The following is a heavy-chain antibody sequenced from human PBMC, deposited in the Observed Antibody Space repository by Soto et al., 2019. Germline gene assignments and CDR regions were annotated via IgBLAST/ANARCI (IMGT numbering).Heavy chain of an antibody. CDR1: GFTFRTYG. Sequence: QVQLVESGGGVVQPGRSLTLSCAASGFTFRTYGMHWVRQAPGKGLEWVAVISNDGSERYYADSVEGRFTISRDNSKNLLYLHMSSLRAEDTAVYYCAKYVYDIGWNLPFDPWGQGTLVTVSS. V-gene: IGHV3-30*18. J-gene: IGHJ5*02. CDR3: AKYVYDIGWNLPFDP. D-gene: IGHD1-1*01. CDR2: ISNDGSER.